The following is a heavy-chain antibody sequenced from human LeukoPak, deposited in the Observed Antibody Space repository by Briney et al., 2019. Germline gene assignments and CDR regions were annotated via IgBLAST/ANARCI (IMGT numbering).Heavy chain of an antibody. Sequence: SGGSLRLSCAASGFTFSNYWMHWVRQGPGKGLVWVSRIRSDGTSTSYADSVKGRFTISRDNAKDTLYLQMSSLRAEVTAVYYCARGGAPVKYYAEYFQYWGQGTLVTVSS. V-gene: IGHV3-74*01. CDR3: ARGGAPVKYYAEYFQY. J-gene: IGHJ1*01. D-gene: IGHD2/OR15-2a*01. CDR1: GFTFSNYW. CDR2: IRSDGTST.